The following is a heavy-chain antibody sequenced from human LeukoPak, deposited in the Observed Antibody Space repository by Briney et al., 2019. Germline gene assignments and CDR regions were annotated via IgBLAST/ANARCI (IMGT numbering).Heavy chain of an antibody. CDR2: IIPIFGTA. CDR1: GGTFSSYA. Sequence: ASVKVSCKASGGTFSSYAISWVRQAPGQGLEWMGGIIPIFGTANYAQKFQGRVTITADESTSTAYMELSSLRSEDTAVYYCARGVREVVRGLRYYFDYWGQGTLVTVSS. J-gene: IGHJ4*02. D-gene: IGHD3-10*01. V-gene: IGHV1-69*13. CDR3: ARGVREVVRGLRYYFDY.